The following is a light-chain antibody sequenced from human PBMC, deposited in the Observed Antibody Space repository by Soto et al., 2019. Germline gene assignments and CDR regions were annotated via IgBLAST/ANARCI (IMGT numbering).Light chain of an antibody. Sequence: QSALTQPAAVSGSPGQSITISCSGSSSDIGSMNFVSWYQHHPGKAPKVVIFEVTNRPSGVSDRFSGSKSDNSASLTISGLQPEDEADYYCSSYTVTSTLLFGGGTQLTVL. CDR2: EVT. J-gene: IGLJ2*01. CDR1: SSDIGSMNF. V-gene: IGLV2-14*01. CDR3: SSYTVTSTLL.